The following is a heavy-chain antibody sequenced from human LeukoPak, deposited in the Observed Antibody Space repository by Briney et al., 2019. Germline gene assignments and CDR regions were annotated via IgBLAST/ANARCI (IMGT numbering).Heavy chain of an antibody. Sequence: SETLSLTCTVSGGFISSHYWSWIRQPPGEGLEWIGYIYYSGSTNYNPSLKSRVTISVDTSKNQFSLKLSSVTAADTAVYYCASGGTGTTFPVWFDPWGQGTLVTVSS. CDR2: IYYSGST. J-gene: IGHJ5*02. V-gene: IGHV4-59*11. CDR3: ASGGTGTTFPVWFDP. D-gene: IGHD1-7*01. CDR1: GGFISSHY.